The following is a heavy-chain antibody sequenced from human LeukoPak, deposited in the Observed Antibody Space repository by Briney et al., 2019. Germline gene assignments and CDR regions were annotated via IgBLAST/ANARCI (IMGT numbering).Heavy chain of an antibody. CDR3: ARDCCPDFWSGYFDY. CDR1: GFTFSSYA. V-gene: IGHV3-30-3*01. CDR2: ISYDGSNK. Sequence: GRSLRLSCAASGFTFSSYAMHWVRQAPGKGLEWVAVISYDGSNKYYADSVKGRFTISRDNSKNTLYLQMNSLRAEDTAVYYCARDCCPDFWSGYFDYWGQGTLVTVSS. D-gene: IGHD3-3*01. J-gene: IGHJ4*02.